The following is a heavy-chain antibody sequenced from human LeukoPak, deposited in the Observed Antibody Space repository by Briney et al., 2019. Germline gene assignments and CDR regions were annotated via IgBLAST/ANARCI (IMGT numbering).Heavy chain of an antibody. D-gene: IGHD6-19*01. CDR2: ISYDGSNK. J-gene: IGHJ4*02. V-gene: IGHV3-30*18. Sequence: GRSLRLSCAXSXXXXSSYGMHWVXQXXXXXXXXXXVISYDGSNKYYADSVKGRFTISRDNSKNTLYLQMNSLRAEDMAVYYCAKGSSGWYIVGLDYWGQGTLVTVSS. CDR3: AKGSSGWYIVGLDY. CDR1: XXXXSSYG.